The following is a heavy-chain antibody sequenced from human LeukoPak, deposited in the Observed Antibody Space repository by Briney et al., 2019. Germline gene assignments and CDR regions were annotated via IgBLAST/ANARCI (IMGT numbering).Heavy chain of an antibody. J-gene: IGHJ4*02. CDR2: ITTSDGNT. D-gene: IGHD4-11*01. V-gene: IGHV3-23*01. Sequence: GGSLRLSCAASGFTFSSYAMHWVRQAPGKGLEWVSTITTSDGNTYYADSVKGRFTVSRDNSKNTLFLQVNSLRAEDTAVYHCAKIGGYSNNFDSWGQGTLVTVSS. CDR1: GFTFSSYA. CDR3: AKIGGYSNNFDS.